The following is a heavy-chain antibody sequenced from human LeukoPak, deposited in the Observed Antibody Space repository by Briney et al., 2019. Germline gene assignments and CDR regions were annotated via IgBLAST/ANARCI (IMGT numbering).Heavy chain of an antibody. CDR3: ARASLRLGATWAFDI. D-gene: IGHD1-26*01. CDR2: INPSGGST. J-gene: IGHJ3*02. CDR1: GYTFTSYY. Sequence: ASVKVSCKASGYTFTSYYMHWVRQAPGQGLEWMGIINPSGGSTSYAQKFQGRVTMTRDTSTSTVYMELSSLRSEDTAVYYCARASLRLGATWAFDIWGQGTMVTVSS. V-gene: IGHV1-46*01.